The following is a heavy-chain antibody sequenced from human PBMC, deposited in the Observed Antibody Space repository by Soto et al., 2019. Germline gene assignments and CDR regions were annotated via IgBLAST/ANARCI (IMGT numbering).Heavy chain of an antibody. V-gene: IGHV4-34*01. CDR3: ARKYGGSRSTSSIGGAAAGTFRYFDY. Sequence: SETLSLTCAVYGGSFSGYYWSWIRQPPGKGLEWIGEINHSGSTNYNPSLKSRVTISVDTSKNQFSLKLSSVTAADTAVDYCARKYGGSRSTSSIGGAAAGTFRYFDYWGQGTLVTVSS. D-gene: IGHD6-13*01. CDR2: INHSGST. J-gene: IGHJ4*02. CDR1: GGSFSGYY.